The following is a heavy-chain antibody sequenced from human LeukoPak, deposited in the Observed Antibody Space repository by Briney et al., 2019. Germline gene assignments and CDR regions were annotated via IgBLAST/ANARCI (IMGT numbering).Heavy chain of an antibody. V-gene: IGHV3-7*03. D-gene: IGHD3-16*01. Sequence: GGALRLSCAASGFTFSSHWMSWVRQSPGMGLELVANINQDGSDKHYVDSVKGRFNISRDNAERSIYLQMNSLRAEDTAVYYCARDHVAPGLIFDSWGQGTLVTVSS. CDR3: ARDHVAPGLIFDS. J-gene: IGHJ4*02. CDR1: GFTFSSHW. CDR2: INQDGSDK.